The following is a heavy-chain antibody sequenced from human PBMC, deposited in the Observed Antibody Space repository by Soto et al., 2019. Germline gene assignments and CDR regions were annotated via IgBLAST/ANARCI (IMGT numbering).Heavy chain of an antibody. Sequence: QVQLQESGPGLVKPSETLSLSCTVSGGSISSYYWSWFRQSPGKRMEWIGYVHHSWGSSYNPSTRSRVTISLDTSKSQFSLKVTSVTATDTAVYYCARQGFGPLHGLVDVWGQGTTVTVSS. CDR1: GGSISSYY. V-gene: IGHV4-59*08. CDR2: VHHSWGS. D-gene: IGHD3-10*01. CDR3: ARQGFGPLHGLVDV. J-gene: IGHJ6*02.